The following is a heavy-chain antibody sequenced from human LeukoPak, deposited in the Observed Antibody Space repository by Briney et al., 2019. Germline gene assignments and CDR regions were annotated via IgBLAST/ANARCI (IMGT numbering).Heavy chain of an antibody. D-gene: IGHD3-16*01. CDR2: IYYSGST. CDR3: ARVGHRNWFDP. J-gene: IGHJ5*02. Sequence: SETLSLTCTVSGYSINSGYYWGWIRQPPGKGLEWIGSIYYSGSTYYNPSLKSRVTISVDTSKNQFSLKLSSVTAADTAVYYCARVGHRNWFDPWGQGTLVTVSS. CDR1: GYSINSGYY. V-gene: IGHV4-38-2*02.